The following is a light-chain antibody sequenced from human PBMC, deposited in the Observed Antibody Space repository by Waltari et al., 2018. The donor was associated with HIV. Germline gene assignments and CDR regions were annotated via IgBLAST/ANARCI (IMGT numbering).Light chain of an antibody. CDR1: SSDVGRFKY. J-gene: IGLJ3*02. CDR3: SSYGGGNTVL. Sequence: QSALTQPPSASGSPGQSVTISCTRTSSDVGRFKYVSWYQQHPGQAPKLMIYDVTKWPAGVPDRFSGSKAGNTASLTVSGLQAEDEADYYCSSYGGGNTVLFGGGTRLTVL. V-gene: IGLV2-8*01. CDR2: DVT.